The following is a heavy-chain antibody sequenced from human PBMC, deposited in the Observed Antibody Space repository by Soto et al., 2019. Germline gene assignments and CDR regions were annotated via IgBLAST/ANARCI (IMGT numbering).Heavy chain of an antibody. CDR3: ARFFGPVLVPTAIDY. V-gene: IGHV5-51*01. J-gene: IGHJ4*02. CDR1: GYIFTNYW. D-gene: IGHD2-2*01. Sequence: PGESLKISCKGSGYIFTNYWIGWVRQMPGKGLEWMGIIYPGDSDTRYRPSFQGQVTISVDKSISTAYLQWSSLKASDTAMYYCARFFGPVLVPTAIDYWGQGTLVTVSS. CDR2: IYPGDSDT.